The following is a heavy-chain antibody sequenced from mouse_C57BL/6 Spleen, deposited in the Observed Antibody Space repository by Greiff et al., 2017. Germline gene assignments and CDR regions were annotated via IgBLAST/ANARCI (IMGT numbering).Heavy chain of an antibody. J-gene: IGHJ2*01. D-gene: IGHD2-4*01. Sequence: QVQLQQPGAELVRPGTSVKLSCKASGYTFTSYWMHWVKQRPGQGLEWIGVIDPSDSYTNYNQKFKGKATLTVDTSSSTAYMQLSSLTSEDSAVYYCARKGRYYDDYWGQGTTLTVSS. V-gene: IGHV1-59*01. CDR2: IDPSDSYT. CDR1: GYTFTSYW. CDR3: ARKGRYYDDY.